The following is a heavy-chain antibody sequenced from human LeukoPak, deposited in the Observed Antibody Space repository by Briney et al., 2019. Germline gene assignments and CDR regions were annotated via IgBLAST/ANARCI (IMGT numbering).Heavy chain of an antibody. CDR2: ISGSGGST. Sequence: GGSLRLSCAASGFTFSSSAMSWVRQVPGKGLEWVSAISGSGGSTYYADSVKGRFTISRDNSKNTLYLQMNSLRAEDTAVYYCAKRTGDQTYYFDYWGQGTLVTVSS. V-gene: IGHV3-23*01. CDR1: GFTFSSSA. D-gene: IGHD4-17*01. CDR3: AKRTGDQTYYFDY. J-gene: IGHJ4*02.